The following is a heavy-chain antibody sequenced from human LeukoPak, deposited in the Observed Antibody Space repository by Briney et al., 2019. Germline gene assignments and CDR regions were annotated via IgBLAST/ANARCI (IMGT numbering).Heavy chain of an antibody. V-gene: IGHV4-39*01. CDR1: EGSFHGYY. CDR2: LYHTGAV. J-gene: IGHJ4*02. Sequence: PSETLSLTCAVSEGSFHGYYWAWIRQPPGQKLEWIGSLYHTGAVHYNPSLKSRVTISEDTPKNQFSLKLTSVTAADTAMYYCARHGGFTPPDYWGQGTLVAVSS. D-gene: IGHD3-3*01. CDR3: ARHGGFTPPDY.